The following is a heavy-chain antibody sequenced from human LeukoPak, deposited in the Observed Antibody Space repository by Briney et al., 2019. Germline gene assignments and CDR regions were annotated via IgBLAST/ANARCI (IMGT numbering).Heavy chain of an antibody. V-gene: IGHV5-51*01. CDR3: ARQSPQYSGSYWSFDY. CDR1: GYSFTSYW. Sequence: GESLKISCKGSGYSFTSYWIGWVRQMPGKGLEWMGIIYPGHSDTRYSPSAQGQVTISADKSIRTAYLQWSSLKASDTAMYYCARQSPQYSGSYWSFDYWGQGTLVTVSS. J-gene: IGHJ4*02. D-gene: IGHD1-26*01. CDR2: IYPGHSDT.